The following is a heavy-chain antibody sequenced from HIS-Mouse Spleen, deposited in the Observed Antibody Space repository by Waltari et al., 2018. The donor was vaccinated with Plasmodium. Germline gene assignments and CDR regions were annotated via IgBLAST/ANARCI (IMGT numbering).Heavy chain of an antibody. Sequence: QVQLQQWGAGRLKPSETLSLTCAGDGGSFSGYYWCWIRQPPGTGLEWIGEINHSGSTNYNPSLKSRVTISVDTSKNQFSLKLSSVTAADTAVYYCARGVGYCSGGSCDHYFDYWGQGTLVTVSS. CDR1: GGSFSGYY. J-gene: IGHJ4*02. V-gene: IGHV4-34*01. CDR2: INHSGST. D-gene: IGHD2-15*01. CDR3: ARGVGYCSGGSCDHYFDY.